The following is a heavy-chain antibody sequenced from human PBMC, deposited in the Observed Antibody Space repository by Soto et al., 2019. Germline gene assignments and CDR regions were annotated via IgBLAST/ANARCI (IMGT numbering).Heavy chain of an antibody. CDR3: AGRLGGGGDYFYGMDV. CDR1: GYTFNEYY. V-gene: IGHV1-2*02. CDR2: INPNSGGT. D-gene: IGHD3-10*01. Sequence: QVQLVQSGAEVKKPGASVKVSCKTSGYTFNEYYIHWMRQVPGQGPEWMGWINPNSGGTKFAKKFQGGITMTGDPPISTAYMELSRLGSADTAVYYCAGRLGGGGDYFYGMDVWGQGTAVTVSS. J-gene: IGHJ6*02.